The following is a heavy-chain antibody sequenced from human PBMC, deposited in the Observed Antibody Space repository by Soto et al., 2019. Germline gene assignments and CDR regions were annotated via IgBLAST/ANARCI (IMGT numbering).Heavy chain of an antibody. V-gene: IGHV4-31*03. Sequence: SETLSLTCTVSGGSISSGGYYWSWIRQHPGKGLEWIGYIYYSGSTYYNPSLKSRVTISVDTSKNQFSLKLSSVTAADTAVYYCARDTGYSSSHLTNWFDPWGQGTLVTVSS. J-gene: IGHJ5*02. CDR1: GGSISSGGYY. D-gene: IGHD6-13*01. CDR3: ARDTGYSSSHLTNWFDP. CDR2: IYYSGST.